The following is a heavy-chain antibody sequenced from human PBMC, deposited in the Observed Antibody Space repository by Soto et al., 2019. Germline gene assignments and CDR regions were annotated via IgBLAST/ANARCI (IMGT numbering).Heavy chain of an antibody. Sequence: PGGSLRLSCAASGFTFSSYSMNWVRQAPGKGLEWVSYISSSSSTIYYADSVKGRFTISRDNAKNSLYLQMNSLRDEDTAVYYCARDLYGRWFGEWSYYYYGMDVWGQGTTVTVSS. J-gene: IGHJ6*02. D-gene: IGHD3-10*01. CDR2: ISSSSSTI. CDR1: GFTFSSYS. V-gene: IGHV3-48*02. CDR3: ARDLYGRWFGEWSYYYYGMDV.